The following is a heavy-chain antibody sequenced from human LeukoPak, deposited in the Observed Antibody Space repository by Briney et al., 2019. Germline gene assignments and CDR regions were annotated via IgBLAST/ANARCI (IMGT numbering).Heavy chain of an antibody. CDR3: TRDYGVPFDY. J-gene: IGHJ4*02. D-gene: IGHD4-17*01. CDR1: GFTFSGSA. Sequence: GGSLRLSCAASGFTFSGSAMHWVRQASGKGLEWVGRIRSKANSYATTYAASVKGRFTISRDDSKNTAYLQMNSLKTEDTAVYYCTRDYGVPFDYWGQGTLVTVSS. V-gene: IGHV3-73*01. CDR2: IRSKANSYAT.